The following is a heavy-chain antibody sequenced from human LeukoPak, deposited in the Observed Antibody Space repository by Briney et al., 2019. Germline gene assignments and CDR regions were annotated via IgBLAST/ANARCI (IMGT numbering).Heavy chain of an antibody. V-gene: IGHV3-23*01. CDR3: AKDRRQIPVATTFDS. CDR1: GFTFSSYA. D-gene: IGHD5-12*01. Sequence: GGSLRLSCAASGFTFSSYAMTWVRQAPGKGLEWVSAITASGDDSYYADSVKGRFAISRDNSKNTFYLQMISLRAEDTAIYYCAKDRRQIPVATTFDSWGQGTLVTVSS. J-gene: IGHJ4*02. CDR2: ITASGDDS.